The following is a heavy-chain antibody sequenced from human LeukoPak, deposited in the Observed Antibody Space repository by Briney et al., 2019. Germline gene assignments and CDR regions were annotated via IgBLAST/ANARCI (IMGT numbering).Heavy chain of an antibody. CDR2: VYYSGAT. CDR1: GGSISSGSFY. V-gene: IGHV4-39*01. Sequence: KPSETLSLTCAVYGGSISSGSFYWAWVRQPPGRGLEWIGSVYYSGATYYSPSLKGRVTISEDTSKKQFSLRLSSVTAADTAVYYCARHPQNPLFDPWGQGTLVTVSS. J-gene: IGHJ5*02. CDR3: ARHPQNPLFDP.